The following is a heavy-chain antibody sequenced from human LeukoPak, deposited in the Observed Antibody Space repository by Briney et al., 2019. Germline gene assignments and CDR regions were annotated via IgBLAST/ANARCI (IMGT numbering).Heavy chain of an antibody. V-gene: IGHV3-53*01. CDR1: GFTVSSNY. Sequence: GGSLRLSCAASGFTVSSNYMSWVRQAPGKGLEWVPVIYSGGSTYYADSVKGRFTISRDNAKNSLYLQMNSLRAEDTAVYYCASEVWYFDLWGRGTLVTVSS. CDR3: ASEVWYFDL. CDR2: IYSGGST. J-gene: IGHJ2*01.